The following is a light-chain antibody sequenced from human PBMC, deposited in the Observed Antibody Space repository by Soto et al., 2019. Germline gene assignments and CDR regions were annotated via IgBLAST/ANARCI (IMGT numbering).Light chain of an antibody. CDR3: QQRSNWPPTWT. CDR2: DAS. Sequence: EIVLTQSPATLSLSPGERATLSCRASQSVSSYLAWYQHKPGQATRLLFYDASKRATGIPARFSGSGSGTDFTLTISSLEPEDFAVYYCQQRSNWPPTWTFGQGTRVEIK. J-gene: IGKJ1*01. V-gene: IGKV3-11*01. CDR1: QSVSSY.